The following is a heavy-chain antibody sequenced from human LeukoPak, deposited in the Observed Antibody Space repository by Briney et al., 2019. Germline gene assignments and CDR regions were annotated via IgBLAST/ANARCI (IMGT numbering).Heavy chain of an antibody. J-gene: IGHJ4*02. D-gene: IGHD6-13*01. CDR3: ARRCIAAAGTGIDY. CDR1: GGSLSGYY. V-gene: IGHV4-39*01. Sequence: SETLSLTCAVSGGSLSGYYWNWIRQPPGKGLEWIGSIYYSGSTYYNPSLKSRVTISVDTSKNQFSLKLSSVTAADTAVYYCARRCIAAAGTGIDYWGQGTLVTVSS. CDR2: IYYSGST.